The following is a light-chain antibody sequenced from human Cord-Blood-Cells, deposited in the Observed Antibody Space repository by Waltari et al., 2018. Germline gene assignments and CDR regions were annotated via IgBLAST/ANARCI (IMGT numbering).Light chain of an antibody. V-gene: IGKV1-39*01. Sequence: DIQMTQSPSSLSASVGDRVTIPCRASQSISSYLNWYQQKPGKAPKLLIYAASSLQSGVPSRFSGSGSGTDFTLTIGSLQPEDCATYYCRQSYSTPPYSFGQGTKLEIK. CDR3: RQSYSTPPYS. CDR1: QSISSY. J-gene: IGKJ2*03. CDR2: AAS.